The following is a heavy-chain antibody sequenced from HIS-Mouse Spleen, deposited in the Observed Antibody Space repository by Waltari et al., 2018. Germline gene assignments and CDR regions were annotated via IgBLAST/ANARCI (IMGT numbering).Heavy chain of an antibody. J-gene: IGHJ4*02. D-gene: IGHD7-27*01. CDR1: GFTLTSFC. CDR3: ARALGYYFDY. V-gene: IGHV3-7*01. CDR2: IKQDGSEK. Sequence: EVQLVKPRGGLVQPGGCLSIAGAASGFTLTSFCIRWVRQDPGKGLEWVANIKQDGSEKYYVDSVKGRFTISRDNAKNSLYLQMNSLRAEDTAVYYCARALGYYFDYWGQGTLVTVSS.